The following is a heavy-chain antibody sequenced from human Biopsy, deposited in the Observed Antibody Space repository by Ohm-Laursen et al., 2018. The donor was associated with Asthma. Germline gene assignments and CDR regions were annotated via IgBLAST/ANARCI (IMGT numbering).Heavy chain of an antibody. CDR2: IKHDGSEN. J-gene: IGHJ1*01. D-gene: IGHD3-3*02. CDR3: ARTFHFWSPYHAEHYQL. Sequence: SLRLSCAASGFTFGDYWMSWVRQVPGRGLEWVAIIKHDGSENNHVDSLKGRFTISRDNAKNSLYLQMNSLRAEDTAVYYCARTFHFWSPYHAEHYQLWGQGTLVTVSS. CDR1: GFTFGDYW. V-gene: IGHV3-7*01.